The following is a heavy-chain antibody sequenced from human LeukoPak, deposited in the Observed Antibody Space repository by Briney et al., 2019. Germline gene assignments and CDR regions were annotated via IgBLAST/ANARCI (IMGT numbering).Heavy chain of an antibody. V-gene: IGHV4-59*01. CDR2: IYYSGST. CDR3: ARFGYHYYYMDV. CDR1: GGSISSYY. D-gene: IGHD3-16*01. Sequence: SETLSLTCTVSGGSISSYYWSWIRQPPGKGLEWIGYIYYSGSTNYNPSLKSRVTISVDTSKNQFSLKLSSVTAADTAVYYCARFGYHYYYMDVWGKGTTVTVSS. J-gene: IGHJ6*03.